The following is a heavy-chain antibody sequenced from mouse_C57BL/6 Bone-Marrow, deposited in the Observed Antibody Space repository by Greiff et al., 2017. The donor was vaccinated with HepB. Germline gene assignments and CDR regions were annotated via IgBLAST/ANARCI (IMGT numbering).Heavy chain of an antibody. Sequence: EVQLVESGGGLVQPGGSLKLSCAASGFTFSDYYMYWVRQTPEKRLEWVAYISNGGGSTYYPDTVKGRFTISRDNAKNTLYLQMSRLKSEDTAMYYCARYYYGSSFYAMDYWGQGTSVTVSS. J-gene: IGHJ4*01. CDR1: GFTFSDYY. V-gene: IGHV5-12*01. CDR2: ISNGGGST. D-gene: IGHD1-1*01. CDR3: ARYYYGSSFYAMDY.